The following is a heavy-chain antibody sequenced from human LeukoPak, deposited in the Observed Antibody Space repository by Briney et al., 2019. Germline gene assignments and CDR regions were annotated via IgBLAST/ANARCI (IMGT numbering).Heavy chain of an antibody. CDR3: ANSQHYDILTPFDP. D-gene: IGHD3-9*01. CDR2: ISGSGGST. Sequence: GGSLRLSCAASGFTFSSYAMSWVRQAPAKGLEWVSAISGSGGSTYYADSVKGRFTISRDNSKNTLYLQMNSLRAEDTAVYYCANSQHYDILTPFDPWGQGTLVTVSS. V-gene: IGHV3-23*01. J-gene: IGHJ5*02. CDR1: GFTFSSYA.